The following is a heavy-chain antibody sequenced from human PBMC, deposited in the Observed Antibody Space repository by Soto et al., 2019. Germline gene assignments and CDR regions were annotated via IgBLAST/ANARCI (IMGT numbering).Heavy chain of an antibody. D-gene: IGHD6-13*01. J-gene: IGHJ4*02. V-gene: IGHV3-11*04. Sequence: LRLSCAASGFTFSDYYMSWIRQAPGKGLEWVSYISSSGSNKYYADSVKGRFTISGDNSKNTLYLQMNSLRAEDTAVYYCARSPYSSRPTHRKYYFDYWGQGTLVTVSS. CDR1: GFTFSDYY. CDR2: ISSSGSNK. CDR3: ARSPYSSRPTHRKYYFDY.